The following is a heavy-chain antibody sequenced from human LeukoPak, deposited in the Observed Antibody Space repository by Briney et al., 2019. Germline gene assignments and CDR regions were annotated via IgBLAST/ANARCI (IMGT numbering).Heavy chain of an antibody. CDR3: ARGTPHYYGSGTYYIGRFDP. J-gene: IGHJ5*02. V-gene: IGHV4-59*12. CDR2: IYYTGIT. Sequence: SETLSLTCTVSGDSISTYYWSWIRQPPGKGLEYIGYIYYTGITNYNPSLKSRVTISLDTSKNQFSLKLSSVTAADTAVYYCARGTPHYYGSGTYYIGRFDPWGQGTLVTVSS. D-gene: IGHD3-10*01. CDR1: GDSISTYY.